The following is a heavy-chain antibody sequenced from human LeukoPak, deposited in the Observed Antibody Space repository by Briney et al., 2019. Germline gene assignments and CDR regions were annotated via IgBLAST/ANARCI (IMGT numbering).Heavy chain of an antibody. CDR2: IIPIFGTA. V-gene: IGHV1-69*01. CDR3: ARDVYSSGWRYYFDY. CDR1: GGTFSSYA. D-gene: IGHD6-19*01. J-gene: IGHJ4*02. Sequence: GSSVEVSCKASGGTFSSYAISWVRQAPGQGLDWMGGIIPIFGTANYAQKFQGRVTITADESTSTAYMELSSLRSEDTAVYYCARDVYSSGWRYYFDYWGQGTLVTVSS.